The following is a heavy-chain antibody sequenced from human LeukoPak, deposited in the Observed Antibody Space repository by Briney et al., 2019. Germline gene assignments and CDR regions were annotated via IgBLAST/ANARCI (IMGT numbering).Heavy chain of an antibody. D-gene: IGHD2-15*01. CDR3: ARDVTVVAATLDAFDI. J-gene: IGHJ3*02. V-gene: IGHV3-21*01. CDR2: ISTSGSYI. CDR1: GFTFSTYT. Sequence: QSGGSLRLSCAASGFTFSTYTMNWVRQAPGKGLEWVSSISTSGSYIYYADSVKGRFTISRDNAKNSLYLQMNSLRAEDTAVYYCARDVTVVAATLDAFDIWGQGTMVTVSS.